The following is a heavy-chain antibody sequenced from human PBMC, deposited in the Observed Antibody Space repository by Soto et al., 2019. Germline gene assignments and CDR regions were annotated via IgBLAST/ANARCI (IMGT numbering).Heavy chain of an antibody. D-gene: IGHD3-9*01. V-gene: IGHV4-59*01. Sequence: SDTLFLTCTISGGAISSYYWGWIRQPAGKVLERIGYIYYSGSTNYNPSLKSRVTISVDTSKNQFSLKLSSVTAADTAVYYCASGLSDYDILTGYQSRYYGMDVWGQVTTVTVS. J-gene: IGHJ6*02. CDR2: IYYSGST. CDR1: GGAISSYY. CDR3: ASGLSDYDILTGYQSRYYGMDV.